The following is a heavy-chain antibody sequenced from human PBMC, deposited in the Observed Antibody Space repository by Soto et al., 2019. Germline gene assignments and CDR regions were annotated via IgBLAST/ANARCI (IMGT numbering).Heavy chain of an antibody. CDR3: AKGYSGYDY. Sequence: EVQLLESGGGLVQPGGSQRVSCAASGFTFRTYAMTWVRQAPGKGLEWVSTISGSGGSTDYADSVKGRFTVSRDNSKNTPYLQMSSLRVEDTAVYYCAKGYSGYDYWGQGTLVTVSS. D-gene: IGHD5-12*01. CDR1: GFTFRTYA. V-gene: IGHV3-23*01. CDR2: ISGSGGST. J-gene: IGHJ4*02.